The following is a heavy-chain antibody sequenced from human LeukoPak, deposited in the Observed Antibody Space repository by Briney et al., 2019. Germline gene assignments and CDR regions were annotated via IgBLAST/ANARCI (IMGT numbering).Heavy chain of an antibody. CDR3: ARETSGPDY. Sequence: GDSVKVSCKASGYTFSDYFMHWVRQAPGQGLEWVGWINCNSGGTHFAQKFQGRVTMTRDTSISTAYMELNRLRSDDTAVYYCARETSGPDYWGQGTLVTVSS. CDR1: GYTFSDYF. J-gene: IGHJ4*02. D-gene: IGHD2-15*01. CDR2: INCNSGGT. V-gene: IGHV1-2*02.